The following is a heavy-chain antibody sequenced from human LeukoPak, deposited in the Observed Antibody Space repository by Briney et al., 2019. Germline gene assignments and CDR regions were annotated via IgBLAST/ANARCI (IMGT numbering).Heavy chain of an antibody. CDR2: ISGSGGST. CDR3: AKDTRGITRDP. V-gene: IGHV3-23*01. CDR1: GFTFDDYA. Sequence: GGSLRLSCAASGFTFDDYAMHWVRQAPGKGLEWVSGISGSGGSTYYADSVKGRFTISRDNSKNTLYLQMNSLRAEDTAVYYCAKDTRGITRDPWGQGTLVTVSS. D-gene: IGHD3-10*01. J-gene: IGHJ5*02.